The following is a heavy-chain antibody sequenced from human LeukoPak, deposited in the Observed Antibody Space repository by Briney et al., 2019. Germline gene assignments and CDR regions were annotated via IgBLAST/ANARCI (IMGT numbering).Heavy chain of an antibody. CDR2: INPNSGGT. Sequence: ASVKVSCKASGYTFTGYYMHWVRQAPGQGLEWMGWINPNSGGTNYAQKFQGRVTMTRDTSISTAYMELSSLRSDDTAVYYCARGRVVGTTSPEDCWGQGTLVTVSS. D-gene: IGHD1-26*01. CDR3: ARGRVVGTTSPEDC. J-gene: IGHJ4*02. V-gene: IGHV1-2*02. CDR1: GYTFTGYY.